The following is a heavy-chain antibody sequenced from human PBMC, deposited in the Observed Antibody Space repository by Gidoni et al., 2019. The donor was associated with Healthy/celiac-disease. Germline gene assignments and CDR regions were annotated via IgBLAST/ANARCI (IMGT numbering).Heavy chain of an antibody. CDR1: GFSFRSYA. Sequence: EVQLLESGGGLVQPGGSLRLSCAASGFSFRSYAMSWVRQAPGKGLAWVSAISGSGGSTYYADSVKGRFTISRDNSKNTLYLQMNSLRAEDTAVYYCAKDSWGFGSGYYDAFDIWGQGTMVTVSS. J-gene: IGHJ3*02. CDR3: AKDSWGFGSGYYDAFDI. V-gene: IGHV3-23*01. D-gene: IGHD3-22*01. CDR2: ISGSGGST.